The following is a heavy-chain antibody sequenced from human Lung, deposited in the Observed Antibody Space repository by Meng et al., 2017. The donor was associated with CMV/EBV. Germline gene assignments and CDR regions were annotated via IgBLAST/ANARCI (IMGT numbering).Heavy chain of an antibody. CDR1: GFTVSSNY. Sequence: GGSXRLXCAASGFTVSSNYMSWVRQAPGKGLEWVSVIYSGGSTYYADSVKGRFTISRDNSKNTLYLQMNSLRAEDTAVYYCGSTPQRPTTYNDYWGQGPLVTVSS. D-gene: IGHD1-26*01. CDR2: IYSGGST. J-gene: IGHJ4*02. CDR3: GSTPQRPTTYNDY. V-gene: IGHV3-53*01.